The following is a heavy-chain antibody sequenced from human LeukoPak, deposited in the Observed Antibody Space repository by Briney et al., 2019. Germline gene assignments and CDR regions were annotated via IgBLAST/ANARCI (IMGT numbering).Heavy chain of an antibody. D-gene: IGHD2-21*02. CDR1: GFTFSSYS. CDR3: ARESLVTVIPDY. Sequence: GGSLRLSCAASGFTFSSYSMNWVRQAPGKGLEWVSSISSSSSYIYYADSMKGRFTISRDNAKNSLYLQMNSLRAEDTAVYYCARESLVTVIPDYWGQGTLVTVSS. V-gene: IGHV3-21*01. J-gene: IGHJ4*02. CDR2: ISSSSSYI.